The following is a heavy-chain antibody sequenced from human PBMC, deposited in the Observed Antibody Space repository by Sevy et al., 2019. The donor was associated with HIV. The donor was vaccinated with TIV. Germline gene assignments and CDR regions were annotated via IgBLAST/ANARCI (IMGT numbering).Heavy chain of an antibody. V-gene: IGHV1-18*01. CDR3: ARVYDILTGCNDY. J-gene: IGHJ4*02. CDR2: ISAYNGNT. D-gene: IGHD3-9*01. Sequence: ASVKVSCKASGYTFTSYGISWVRQAPGQGLEWRGWISAYNGNTNYAQKLQGRVTMTTDTSTSTAYIELRSLRSDDTAVYYCARVYDILTGCNDYWGQGTLVTVSS. CDR1: GYTFTSYG.